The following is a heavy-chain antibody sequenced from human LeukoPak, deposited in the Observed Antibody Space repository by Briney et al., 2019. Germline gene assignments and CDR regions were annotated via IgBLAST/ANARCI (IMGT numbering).Heavy chain of an antibody. D-gene: IGHD6-19*01. Sequence: PGRSLRLSCAASGFTFSNYGMHWVRQAPGKGLEWVAVISYDGSNKYYADSVKGRFTISRDNSKNTLYLQMNSLRAEDTAVYYCASSGWYLYFDYWGQGTLVTVSS. CDR2: ISYDGSNK. CDR1: GFTFSNYG. J-gene: IGHJ4*02. CDR3: ASSGWYLYFDY. V-gene: IGHV3-30*03.